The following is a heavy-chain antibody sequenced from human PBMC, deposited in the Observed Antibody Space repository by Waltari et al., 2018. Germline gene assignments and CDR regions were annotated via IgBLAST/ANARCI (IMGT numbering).Heavy chain of an antibody. J-gene: IGHJ6*03. CDR1: GESFSGLY. D-gene: IGHD3-16*02. V-gene: IGHV4-34*01. CDR3: ARAPFGGYDYVGGTYRYFYYYMDV. CDR2: IYHDGST. Sequence: QVRLQQWGTGLLKPSETLSLTCAVYGESFSGLYWSWIRQPPGKGLEWIGEIYHDGSTNYYPSLKGRVTMSVDTSKNQFSLNLRSVTAADTAVYYCARAPFGGYDYVGGTYRYFYYYMDVWGKGTTVAVSS.